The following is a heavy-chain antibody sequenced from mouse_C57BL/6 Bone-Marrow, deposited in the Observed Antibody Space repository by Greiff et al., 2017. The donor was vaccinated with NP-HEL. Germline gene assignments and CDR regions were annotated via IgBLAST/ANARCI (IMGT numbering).Heavy chain of an antibody. CDR3: ARRITTVVAPYYYAMDY. CDR1: GYTFTDYN. V-gene: IGHV1-18*01. CDR2: INPNNGGT. J-gene: IGHJ4*01. Sequence: DVQLQESGPELVKPGASVKIPCKASGYTFTDYNMDWVKQSHGKSLEWIGDINPNNGGTIYNQKFKGKATLTVDKSSSTAYMELRSLTSEDTAVYYCARRITTVVAPYYYAMDYWGQGTSVTVSS. D-gene: IGHD1-1*01.